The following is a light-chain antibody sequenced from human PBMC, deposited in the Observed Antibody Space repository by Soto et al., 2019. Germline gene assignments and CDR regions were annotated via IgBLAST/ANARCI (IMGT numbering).Light chain of an antibody. V-gene: IGKV3-20*01. CDR1: QSVSRAS. CDR2: GAS. CDR3: QHYGQT. Sequence: IVLTQSPGTLSLSPGERATVYCRVSQSVSRASLAWYHQRPGQAPRLLIYGASSRATGVPDRFSGGGSGTDFTLTISILEPEDLGVYYCQHYGQTFGPGTKVEI. J-gene: IGKJ1*01.